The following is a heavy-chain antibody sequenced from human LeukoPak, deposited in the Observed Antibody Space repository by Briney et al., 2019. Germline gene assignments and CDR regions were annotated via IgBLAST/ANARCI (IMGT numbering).Heavy chain of an antibody. Sequence: GGSLRLSCAASGFIFSSYSMNWVRQAPGKGLEWVSSISSSSSYIYYVDSVKGRFTISRDNAKNSLYLQMNSLRAEDTAVYYCAGELRDWYFDLWGRGTLVTVSS. CDR3: AGELRDWYFDL. J-gene: IGHJ2*01. CDR2: ISSSSSYI. D-gene: IGHD5-12*01. CDR1: GFIFSSYS. V-gene: IGHV3-21*01.